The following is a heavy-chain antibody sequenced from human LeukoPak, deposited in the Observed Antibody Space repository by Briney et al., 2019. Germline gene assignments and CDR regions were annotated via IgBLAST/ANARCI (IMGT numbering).Heavy chain of an antibody. V-gene: IGHV3-7*02. CDR3: VGNVEF. J-gene: IGHJ4*02. CDR2: IKEDGSEK. Sequence: GGSLRLSCTASGFTFTSYWMTWVRQAPGRELEWVASIKEDGSEKQYVESVRGRLTISRDNAKNSLYPQMSSLTAEDTAVYYCVGNVEFWGQGTLVSVSS. CDR1: GFTFTSYW.